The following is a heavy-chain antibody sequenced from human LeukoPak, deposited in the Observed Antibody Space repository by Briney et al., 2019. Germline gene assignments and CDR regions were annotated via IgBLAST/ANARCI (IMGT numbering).Heavy chain of an antibody. Sequence: GGSLRLSCAASGFTFSSYAMSWVRQPPGEGLEWVSAISGSGGSTYYADSVKGRFTISRDNSKNTLYLQMNSLRAEDTAVYYCAKDRFASGDFDYWGQGTLVTVSS. D-gene: IGHD1-26*01. CDR2: ISGSGGST. V-gene: IGHV3-23*01. CDR3: AKDRFASGDFDY. J-gene: IGHJ4*02. CDR1: GFTFSSYA.